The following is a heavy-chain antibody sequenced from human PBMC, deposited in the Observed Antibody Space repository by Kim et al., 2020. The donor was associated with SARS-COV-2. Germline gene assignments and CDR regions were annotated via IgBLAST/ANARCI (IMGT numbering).Heavy chain of an antibody. V-gene: IGHV1-46*01. D-gene: IGHD3-22*01. CDR3: SRDPQEQIDNSGFYSDY. J-gene: IGHJ4*02. Sequence: ASVKVSCKASGYTFTTYYMHWVRQAPGQGLEWMGIINPSRGTTSYAQKFQGRVTMTRDTSTSTVYMELSSLRSEDTAVYYCSRDPQEQIDNSGFYSDYWGQGTLVTVSS. CDR2: INPSRGTT. CDR1: GYTFTTYY.